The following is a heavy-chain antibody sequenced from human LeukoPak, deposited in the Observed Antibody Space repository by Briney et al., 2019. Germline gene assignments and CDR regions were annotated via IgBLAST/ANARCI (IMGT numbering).Heavy chain of an antibody. D-gene: IGHD1-26*01. CDR1: GGSFSGYY. CDR3: ARAHQYRGGYYGRGDFDD. V-gene: IGHV4-34*01. J-gene: IGHJ4*02. Sequence: SETLSLTCAVDGGSFSGYYWGWIRQPLGKGLEWIGEINHSGSTTYNPSLKRRVTISVDTSKNQFSVKLRSVTAAETAVYYRARAHQYRGGYYGRGDFDDGGQGTLVTVSS. CDR2: INHSGST.